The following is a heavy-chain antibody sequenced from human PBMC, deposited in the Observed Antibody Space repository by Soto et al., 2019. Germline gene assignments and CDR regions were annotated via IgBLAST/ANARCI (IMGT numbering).Heavy chain of an antibody. J-gene: IGHJ6*02. D-gene: IGHD2-2*01. CDR1: GGTCSSYA. CDR2: IIPIFGTA. CDR3: ARGVVPASIDYYYYGMDV. Sequence: QVQLVQSGAEVKKPGSSVKVSCKASGGTCSSYAISWVRQAPGQGLEWMGGIIPIFGTANYAQKFQGRVTITADESTSTAYMELSSLRSEDTAVYYCARGVVPASIDYYYYGMDVWGQGTTVTVSS. V-gene: IGHV1-69*01.